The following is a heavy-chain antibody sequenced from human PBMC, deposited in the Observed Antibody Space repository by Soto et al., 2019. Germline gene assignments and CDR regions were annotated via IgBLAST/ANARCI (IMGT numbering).Heavy chain of an antibody. V-gene: IGHV4-59*01. CDR1: GGSISSYY. CDR3: ARVIGGYDYYYYYGMDV. J-gene: IGHJ6*02. Sequence: SETLSLTCTVSGGSISSYYWSWIRQPPGKGLERIGYIYYRGSTNYNPSLKSRVTISVATSKNQFSLKLSSVTAADTAVYYCARVIGGYDYYYYYGMDVWGQGTTVTVSS. CDR2: IYYRGST. D-gene: IGHD5-12*01.